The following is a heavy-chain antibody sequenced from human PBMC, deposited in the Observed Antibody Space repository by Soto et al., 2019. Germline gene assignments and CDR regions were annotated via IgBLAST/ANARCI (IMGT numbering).Heavy chain of an antibody. CDR2: INPNSGGT. J-gene: IGHJ3*02. V-gene: IGHV1-2*02. CDR3: ARDLSGVVVPAAQNHDAVDI. D-gene: IGHD2-2*01. CDR1: GYTFTGYY. Sequence: ASVKVSCKASGYTFTGYYMHWVRQAPGQGLEWMGWINPNSGGTNYAQKFQGRVTMTRDTSISTAYMELSRLRSDDTAVYYCARDLSGVVVPAAQNHDAVDIWGQGTMVTVSS.